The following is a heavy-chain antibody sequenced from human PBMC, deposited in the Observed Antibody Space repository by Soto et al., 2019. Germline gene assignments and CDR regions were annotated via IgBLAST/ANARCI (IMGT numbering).Heavy chain of an antibody. D-gene: IGHD6-19*01. CDR2: IRSSSSTI. V-gene: IGHV3-48*01. J-gene: IGHJ4*02. Sequence: PGGSLRLSCAASGFTFSSYNMNWVRQAPGKGLEWVSYIRSSSSTIYYAESVKGRYNIYRDNAKNSLYLQMNSLRSEDTAVYYCARDLLSSGSLVDYWGQGTLVTVSS. CDR1: GFTFSSYN. CDR3: ARDLLSSGSLVDY.